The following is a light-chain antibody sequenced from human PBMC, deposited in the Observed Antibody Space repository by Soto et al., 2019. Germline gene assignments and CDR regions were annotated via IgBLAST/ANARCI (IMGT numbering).Light chain of an antibody. J-gene: IGKJ4*01. V-gene: IGKV1-5*01. CDR2: DAS. CDR1: QSVSAW. Sequence: DIQMTQSPSTLSASVVDRVTISCLASQSVSAWLAWYQQKPGKAPKLLISDASSLKSGVPSRFSGSGYGTEFTLTISSLQPEDFATYYCQQYSSYSLTFGGGTKVDIK. CDR3: QQYSSYSLT.